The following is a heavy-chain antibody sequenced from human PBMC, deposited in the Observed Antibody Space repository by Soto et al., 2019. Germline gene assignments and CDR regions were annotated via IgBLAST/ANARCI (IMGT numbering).Heavy chain of an antibody. CDR1: GFSLSTTGVG. CDR3: ARSLWFGELH. D-gene: IGHD3-10*01. CDR2: IYWDNDK. J-gene: IGHJ4*02. V-gene: IGHV2-5*02. Sequence: QITLKESGPTLVKPTQTLTLTCSFSGFSLSTTGVGVGWIRQSPGKALEWLAIIYWDNDKRYSPSLKSRVTITKDTSKTQVVLTLTNMDPVATGTYYCARSLWFGELHWGQGALVTVSS.